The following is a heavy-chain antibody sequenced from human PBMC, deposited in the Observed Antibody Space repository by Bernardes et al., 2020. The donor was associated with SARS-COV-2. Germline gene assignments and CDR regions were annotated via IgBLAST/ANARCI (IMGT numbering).Heavy chain of an antibody. CDR3: AKGSHVVVMTAMT. V-gene: IGHV3-23*01. D-gene: IGHD2-21*02. CDR1: GFTFSSYA. J-gene: IGHJ5*02. CDR2: ISGSGDST. Sequence: GGSLRLSCATSGFTFSSYAMSWVRQAPGKGLEWVSVISGSGDSTHYADSVKVRFTISRDNSKNTLYLQMSSLRAEDTAVYYCAKGSHVVVMTAMTWGQGTQVTVSS.